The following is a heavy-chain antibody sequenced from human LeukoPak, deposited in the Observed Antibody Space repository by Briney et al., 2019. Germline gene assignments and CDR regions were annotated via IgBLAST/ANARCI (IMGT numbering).Heavy chain of an antibody. CDR3: AREWFGEYLDY. CDR1: GFTFSSYE. V-gene: IGHV3-48*03. CDR2: ISSSGSTI. D-gene: IGHD3-10*01. J-gene: IGHJ4*02. Sequence: PGGSLRLSCAASGFTFSSYEMNWVRQAPGKGLEWVSYISSSGSTIYYADSVKGRFTISRDNAKNSLYLQMNSLRAEDTAVYYCAREWFGEYLDYWGQGTLVTVSS.